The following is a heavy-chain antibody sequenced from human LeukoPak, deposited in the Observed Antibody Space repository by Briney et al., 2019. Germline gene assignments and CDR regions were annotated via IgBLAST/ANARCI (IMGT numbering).Heavy chain of an antibody. J-gene: IGHJ4*02. D-gene: IGHD6-19*01. CDR2: IYYSGST. Sequence: SETLSLTCAVYGGSFSGYYWIWIRQPPGKGLEWIGSIYYSGSTYYNPSLKSRVTISVDTSKNQFSLKLSSVTAADTAVYYCARVERQWLVLGYWGQGTLVSVSS. CDR3: ARVERQWLVLGY. V-gene: IGHV4-34*01. CDR1: GGSFSGYY.